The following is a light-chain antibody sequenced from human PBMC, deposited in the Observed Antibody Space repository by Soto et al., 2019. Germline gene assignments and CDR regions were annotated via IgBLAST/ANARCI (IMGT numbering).Light chain of an antibody. V-gene: IGKV3-20*01. CDR1: QSFSSSY. CDR3: QQYCSSPPWT. J-gene: IGKJ1*01. Sequence: EIVLTQSTGTLSLSPGERATISCRASQSFSSSYLAWYQQKPGQAPRLLIYGASSRATGIPPRLSGSGSGTDFTLTISRREPEDFAVYYCQQYCSSPPWTFGQGTKVEIK. CDR2: GAS.